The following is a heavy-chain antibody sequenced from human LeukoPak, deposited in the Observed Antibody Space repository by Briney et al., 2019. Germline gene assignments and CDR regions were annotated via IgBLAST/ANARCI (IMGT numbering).Heavy chain of an antibody. J-gene: IGHJ6*03. CDR3: ARGIRYYDILTGHVKGHDNSYYYYMDV. Sequence: SVKVSCKASGGTFNSYAISWVRQAPGQGLEWMGGTIPMFETANYAQKFQGRVTITADEFTTTVYMELSSLRSEDTAVYYCARGIRYYDILTGHVKGHDNSYYYYMDVWGQGTAVTISS. V-gene: IGHV1-69*01. D-gene: IGHD3-9*01. CDR1: GGTFNSYA. CDR2: TIPMFETA.